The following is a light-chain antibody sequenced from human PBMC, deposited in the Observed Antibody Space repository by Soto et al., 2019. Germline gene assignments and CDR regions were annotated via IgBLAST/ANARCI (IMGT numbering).Light chain of an antibody. CDR2: EVS. CDR3: SSYAGSNNFDV. J-gene: IGLJ1*01. V-gene: IGLV2-8*01. Sequence: QSALTQPPSASGSPGQSVTISCTGTSSDVGGYNYVSWYQQHPGKAPKLMTYEVSKRPSGVPDRFSGSKSGNTASLTVSGLQAEDEADYYCSSYAGSNNFDVFGTGTKLTVL. CDR1: SSDVGGYNY.